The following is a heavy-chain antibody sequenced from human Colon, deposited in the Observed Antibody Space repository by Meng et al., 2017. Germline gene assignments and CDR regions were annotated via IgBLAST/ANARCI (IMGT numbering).Heavy chain of an antibody. CDR2: IYANGGT. CDR1: SGSISRYY. D-gene: IGHD4-23*01. CDR3: ASDSGNSAFDY. V-gene: IGHV4-4*07. Sequence: SETLSLTCSVSSGSISRYYWNWIRQSAGKGLQWIGRIYANGGTNHNPSLKSRVTMSVDRSKNQFSLKLTSVTAADTAVYYCASDSGNSAFDYWGQGTLVTVSS. J-gene: IGHJ4*02.